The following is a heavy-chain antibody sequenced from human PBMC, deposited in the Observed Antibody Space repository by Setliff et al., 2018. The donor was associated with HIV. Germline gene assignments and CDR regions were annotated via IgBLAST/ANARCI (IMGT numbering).Heavy chain of an antibody. CDR2: IKTDGGTT. J-gene: IGHJ3*01. D-gene: IGHD7-27*01. CDR1: GFTFKTYS. CDR3: SRAGVPWAFDL. Sequence: PGGSLRLSCVVAGFTFKTYSMNWVRQAPGKGLEWLSYIKTDGGTTYDADSVGGRFTISRDNAKNSVHLQMNSLRAEDRAVYYCSRAGVPWAFDLWGQGTMVTVSS. V-gene: IGHV3-48*04.